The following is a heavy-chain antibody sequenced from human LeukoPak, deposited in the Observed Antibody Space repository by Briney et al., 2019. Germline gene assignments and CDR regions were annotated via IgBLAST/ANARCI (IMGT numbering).Heavy chain of an antibody. CDR3: ASHPRYYYYMDV. J-gene: IGHJ6*03. CDR1: GGSISSSSYY. V-gene: IGHV4-39*01. Sequence: ASETLSLTCTVSGGSISSSSYYWGWIRQPPGKGLEWIGSIYYSGSTYYNPSLKSRVTISVDTSKNQFSLKLSSVTAADTAVYYCASHPRYYYYMDVWGKGTTVTISS. CDR2: IYYSGST.